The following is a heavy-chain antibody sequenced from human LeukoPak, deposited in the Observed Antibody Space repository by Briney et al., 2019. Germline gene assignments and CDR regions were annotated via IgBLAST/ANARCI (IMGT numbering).Heavy chain of an antibody. J-gene: IGHJ4*02. D-gene: IGHD2-15*01. V-gene: IGHV3-23*01. CDR2: ITGSGGST. Sequence: GGSLRLSCAASGFTFSSYAMSWVRQAPGKGLEWVSVITGSGGSTYYADSVKGRFTLSRDNSKNTLYLQMNSLRAEDTAVYYCATDPLLAYWGQGTLVTVSS. CDR3: ATDPLLAY. CDR1: GFTFSSYA.